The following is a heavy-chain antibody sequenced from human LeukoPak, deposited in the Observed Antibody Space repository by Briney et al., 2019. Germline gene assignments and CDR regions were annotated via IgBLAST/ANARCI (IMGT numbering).Heavy chain of an antibody. D-gene: IGHD6-19*01. Sequence: SETLSLTCTVSGYSISSGYYWGWIRQPPGKGLEWIGSIYHSGSTYYNPSLKSRVTISVDTSKNQFSLKLRSVTAADTAVYSCARGPIGYSSTYYFDYCGQGTLVTVSS. CDR2: IYHSGST. CDR1: GYSISSGYY. J-gene: IGHJ4*02. CDR3: ARGPIGYSSTYYFDY. V-gene: IGHV4-38-2*02.